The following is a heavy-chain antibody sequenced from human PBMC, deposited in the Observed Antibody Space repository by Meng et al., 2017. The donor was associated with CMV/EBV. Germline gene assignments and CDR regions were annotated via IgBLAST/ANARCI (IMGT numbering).Heavy chain of an antibody. D-gene: IGHD6-6*01. J-gene: IGHJ5*02. Sequence: QVQLVQSGAEVKKPGFSVKVSCKASGGTFSSYAISWVRQAPGQGLEWMGGIIPIFGTANYAQKFQGRVTITADESTSTAYMELSSLRSEDTAVYYCARDYSGIAARPGFDPWGQGTLVTVSS. CDR2: IIPIFGTA. CDR1: GGTFSSYA. CDR3: ARDYSGIAARPGFDP. V-gene: IGHV1-69*12.